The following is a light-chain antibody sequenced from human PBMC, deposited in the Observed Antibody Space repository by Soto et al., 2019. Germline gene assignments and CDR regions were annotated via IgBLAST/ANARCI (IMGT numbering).Light chain of an antibody. CDR1: QNINNW. CDR2: DAS. CDR3: LQYSSHSWT. J-gene: IGKJ1*01. V-gene: IGKV1-5*01. Sequence: DIQMTQSPSTLSASIGDRVTITCRASQNINNWIAWYQQKPGKAPELLIFDASNLKSGVSSRFSGSGSGTEFTLTISRLQPDDVATYYCLQYSSHSWTFGQGTKVDIK.